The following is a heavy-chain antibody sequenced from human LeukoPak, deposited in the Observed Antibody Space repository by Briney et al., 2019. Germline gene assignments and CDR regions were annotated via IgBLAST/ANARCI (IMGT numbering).Heavy chain of an antibody. CDR1: GFTFSDYY. Sequence: PEGSLRLSCAASGFTFSDYYMSWIRQAPGKGLEWVSYISSSGSTIYYADSVKGRFTISRDNAKNSLYLQMNSLRAEDTAVYYCARDGISIAAAGPGQHYYYYGMDVWGQGTTVTVSS. J-gene: IGHJ6*02. D-gene: IGHD6-13*01. V-gene: IGHV3-11*01. CDR3: ARDGISIAAAGPGQHYYYYGMDV. CDR2: ISSSGSTI.